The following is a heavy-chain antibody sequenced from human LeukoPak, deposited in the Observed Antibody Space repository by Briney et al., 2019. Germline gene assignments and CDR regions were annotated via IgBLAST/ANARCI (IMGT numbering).Heavy chain of an antibody. CDR2: IIPIFGTA. Sequence: SVKVSCKASGGTFISYAISWVRQAPGQGLEWMGGIIPIFGTANYAQKFQGRVTITADESTSTAYMELSSLRSEDTAVYYCARAETYCSGGSCYWYYYGMDVWGQGTTVTVSS. V-gene: IGHV1-69*13. CDR3: ARAETYCSGGSCYWYYYGMDV. D-gene: IGHD2-15*01. CDR1: GGTFISYA. J-gene: IGHJ6*02.